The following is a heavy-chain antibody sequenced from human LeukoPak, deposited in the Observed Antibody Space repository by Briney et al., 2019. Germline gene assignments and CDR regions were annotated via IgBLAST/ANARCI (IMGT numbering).Heavy chain of an antibody. CDR3: ASHISTVTTTGSDS. CDR1: GFTFSSYA. Sequence: GGSLRLSCAASGFTFSSYAMSWVRQAPGKGLEWVSGISGSGDNTYYADPVKGRFTISRDNSKNTLYLQMNSLRAEDTAIYYCASHISTVTTTGSDSWGQGTLVTVSS. D-gene: IGHD4-11*01. J-gene: IGHJ4*02. CDR2: ISGSGDNT. V-gene: IGHV3-23*01.